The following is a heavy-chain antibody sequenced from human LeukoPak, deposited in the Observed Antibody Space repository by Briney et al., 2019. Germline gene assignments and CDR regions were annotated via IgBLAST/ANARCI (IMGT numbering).Heavy chain of an antibody. Sequence: ASVKVSCKASGYTFTSYYMHWVRQAPGQGLEWMGVINPSGGSTSYAQKFQGRVTMTRDTSTSTVYMELSSPRSEDTAVYYCARDRSSSWYLGYWGQGTLVTVSS. V-gene: IGHV1-46*01. CDR3: ARDRSSSWYLGY. J-gene: IGHJ4*02. D-gene: IGHD6-13*01. CDR1: GYTFTSYY. CDR2: INPSGGST.